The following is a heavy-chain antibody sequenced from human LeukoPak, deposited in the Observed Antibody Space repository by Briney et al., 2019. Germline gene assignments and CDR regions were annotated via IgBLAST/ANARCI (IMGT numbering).Heavy chain of an antibody. D-gene: IGHD4-23*01. CDR1: GGSISSYY. CDR3: ARDLLNEGNHLDY. Sequence: SETLSLTCTVSGGSISSYYWSWIRQPPGKGLEWIGYIYYSGSTYYNPSLKSRVTISVHTSKNQFSLKLSSVTAADTAVYYCARDLLNEGNHLDYWGQGTLVTVSS. J-gene: IGHJ4*02. V-gene: IGHV4-30-4*01. CDR2: IYYSGST.